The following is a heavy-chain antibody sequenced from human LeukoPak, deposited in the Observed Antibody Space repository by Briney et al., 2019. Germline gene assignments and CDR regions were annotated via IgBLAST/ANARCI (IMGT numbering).Heavy chain of an antibody. Sequence: SVRVSCKASGGTLSSYALNWVRQAPGQGLEWIGRIIPIFAIVNYAQNFQGRVTITADKSTNTAYMELSSLRFEDTAFYYCARADSSGYSLDENFDYWGQGTLVTVSS. D-gene: IGHD3-22*01. CDR3: ARADSSGYSLDENFDY. CDR1: GGTLSSYA. V-gene: IGHV1-69*04. J-gene: IGHJ4*02. CDR2: IIPIFAIV.